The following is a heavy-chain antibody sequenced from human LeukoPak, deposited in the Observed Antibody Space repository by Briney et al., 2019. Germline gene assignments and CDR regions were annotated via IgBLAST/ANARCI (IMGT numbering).Heavy chain of an antibody. CDR1: GGPFRRYY. J-gene: IGHJ5*02. CDR2: INHSGTT. CDR3: AGLEDTAMVYNWFDP. V-gene: IGHV4-34*01. D-gene: IGHD5-18*01. Sequence: SDTLSLLCAVYGGPFRRYYWSWIREPPGKGLECIGEINHSGTTNYSPSLKSGVTISVHTSKNQFSLKLSSVTAADTAVYYCAGLEDTAMVYNWFDPWGQGTLVTVSS.